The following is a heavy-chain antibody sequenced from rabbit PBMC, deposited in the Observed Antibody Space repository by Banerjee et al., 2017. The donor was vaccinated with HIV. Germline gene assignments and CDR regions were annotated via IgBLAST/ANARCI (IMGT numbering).Heavy chain of an antibody. CDR2: IYAGKGTT. J-gene: IGHJ4*01. D-gene: IGHD6-1*01. V-gene: IGHV1S7*01. CDR1: GFDLSNYY. Sequence: QSLEETGGGLVQPGGSLTLSCKASGFDLSNYYMSWVRQAPGKGLEWIGIIYAGKGTTDYASWVNGRFTISSDNAQNTVDLQMNSLTAADTATYFCARSYYTDTYAAYAYAYFNLWGQGTLVTVS. CDR3: ARSYYTDTYAAYAYAYFNL.